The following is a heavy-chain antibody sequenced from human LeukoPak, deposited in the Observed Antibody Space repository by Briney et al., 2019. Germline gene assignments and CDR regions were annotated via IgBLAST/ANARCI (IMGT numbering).Heavy chain of an antibody. J-gene: IGHJ4*02. V-gene: IGHV3-7*01. CDR3: ASAAGWESAY. Sequence: PGGSLRLSCAASGTTFDSHYMTWVRQTPEKGLEWVANINHDGSEKNYVDSVKGRFTISRDNAKKSLYLQMNSLRAEDTAVYYCASAAGWESAYWGQGTLVTVSS. CDR1: GTTFDSHY. D-gene: IGHD1-26*01. CDR2: INHDGSEK.